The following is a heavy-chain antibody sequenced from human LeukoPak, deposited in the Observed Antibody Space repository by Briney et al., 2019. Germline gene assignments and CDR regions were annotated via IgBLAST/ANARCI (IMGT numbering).Heavy chain of an antibody. CDR3: ARVGRDGYNFLYFFDY. D-gene: IGHD5-24*01. Sequence: SETLSLTCSVSDSSISSGYYWSWIRQPPGKGLEWIGYIYYSGSTNYNPSLKSRVTISVDTSKNQFSLKLSSVTAADTAVYYCARVGRDGYNFLYFFDYWGQGTLVTVSS. V-gene: IGHV4-61*01. CDR2: IYYSGST. CDR1: DSSISSGYY. J-gene: IGHJ4*02.